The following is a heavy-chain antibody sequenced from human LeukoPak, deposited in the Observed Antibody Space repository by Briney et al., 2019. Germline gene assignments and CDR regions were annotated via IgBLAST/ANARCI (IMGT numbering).Heavy chain of an antibody. J-gene: IGHJ6*04. CDR3: AELGITMIGGV. Sequence: PGGSLRLFCAASGFTFSSYSMNWARQAPGKGLEWLSSISSSSSYISYADSVKGRFTISRDNAKTSLYLQMNSLRAEDTAVYYCAELGITMIGGVWGKGTTVTIHS. V-gene: IGHV3-21*01. CDR1: GFTFSSYS. D-gene: IGHD3-10*02. CDR2: ISSSSSYI.